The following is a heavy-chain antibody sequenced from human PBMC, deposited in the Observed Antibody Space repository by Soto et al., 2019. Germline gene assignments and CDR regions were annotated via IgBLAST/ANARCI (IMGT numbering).Heavy chain of an antibody. V-gene: IGHV6-1*01. CDR1: GDSVSSNSAV. D-gene: IGHD3-9*01. CDR3: VRLVGNSWLDH. J-gene: IGHJ4*02. Sequence: PSQTLSLTCAISGDSVSSNSAVWNWIRPSPSRGLEWLGRTYYRSQWHYEYAVFVQSRISIDPDTSKNHFSLQLNSVTPEDTAVYYCVRLVGNSWLDHWGQGTLVTVSS. CDR2: TYYRSQWHY.